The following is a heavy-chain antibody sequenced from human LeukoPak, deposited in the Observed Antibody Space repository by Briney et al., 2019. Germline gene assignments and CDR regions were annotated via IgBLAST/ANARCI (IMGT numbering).Heavy chain of an antibody. J-gene: IGHJ4*02. CDR2: ISYDGSNK. V-gene: IGHV3-30*18. CDR1: GFSFSTQR. CDR3: AKQGPARIPIVVVTAMAH. D-gene: IGHD2-21*02. Sequence: GGSLRLSCAASGFSFSTQRMHWVRQAPGKGLEWVAVISYDGSNKYYADSVKGRFTISRDNSKNTLYLEMNSLRAEDTAVYYCAKQGPARIPIVVVTAMAHWGQGTLVTVSS.